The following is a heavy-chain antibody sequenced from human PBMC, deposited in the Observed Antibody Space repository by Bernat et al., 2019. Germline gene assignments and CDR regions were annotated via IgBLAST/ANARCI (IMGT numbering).Heavy chain of an antibody. CDR3: ARDRGGREIPYYYYGMDV. J-gene: IGHJ6*02. D-gene: IGHD3-16*01. V-gene: IGHV3-30-3*01. Sequence: QVQLVESGGGVVQPGRSLRLSCAASGFTFSSYAMHWVRQAPGKGLEWVAVISYDGSNKYYADSVKGRFTISRDNSKNTLYLQMNSLRAEDTAAYYCARDRGGREIPYYYYGMDVWGQGTTVTVSS. CDR2: ISYDGSNK. CDR1: GFTFSSYA.